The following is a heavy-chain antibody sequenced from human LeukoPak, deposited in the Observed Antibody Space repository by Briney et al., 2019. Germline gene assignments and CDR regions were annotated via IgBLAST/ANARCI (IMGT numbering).Heavy chain of an antibody. D-gene: IGHD5-18*01. Sequence: ASVKVSCKASGYTFTSYDINWVRQATGQGLEWMGWMNPNSGNTGYAQKFQGRVTMTRNTSISTAYMELSSLRSEDTAVYYCARRESTRGYSYGLGNYYYYGMDVWGQGTTVTVSS. CDR1: GYTFTSYD. CDR3: ARRESTRGYSYGLGNYYYYGMDV. V-gene: IGHV1-8*01. CDR2: MNPNSGNT. J-gene: IGHJ6*02.